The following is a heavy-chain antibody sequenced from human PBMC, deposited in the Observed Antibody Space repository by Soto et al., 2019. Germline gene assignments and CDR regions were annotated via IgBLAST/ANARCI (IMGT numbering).Heavy chain of an antibody. CDR1: GYTLTELS. CDR2: FDPEDGET. D-gene: IGHD2-15*01. V-gene: IGHV1-24*01. CDR3: ATDYCSGGSCYLDAFDI. Sequence: ASVKVSCKVSGYTLTELSMHWVRQAPGKGLEWMGGFDPEDGETIYAQKFQGRVTMTEDTSTDTAYMELSSLRSEDTAVYYCATDYCSGGSCYLDAFDIWGQGTMVTVSS. J-gene: IGHJ3*02.